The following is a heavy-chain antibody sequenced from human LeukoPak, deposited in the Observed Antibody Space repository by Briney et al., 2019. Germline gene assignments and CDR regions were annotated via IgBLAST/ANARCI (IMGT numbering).Heavy chain of an antibody. CDR1: GFTFSSYA. J-gene: IGHJ4*02. V-gene: IGHV3-30-3*01. D-gene: IGHD2-15*01. CDR2: ISYDGSNK. Sequence: PGGSLRLSCAASGFTFSSYAMHWVRQAPGKGPEWVAVISYDGSNKYYADSVKGRFTISRDNSKNTLYLQMNSLRAEDTAVYYCARDGRILPQYYFDYWGQGTLVTVSS. CDR3: ARDGRILPQYYFDY.